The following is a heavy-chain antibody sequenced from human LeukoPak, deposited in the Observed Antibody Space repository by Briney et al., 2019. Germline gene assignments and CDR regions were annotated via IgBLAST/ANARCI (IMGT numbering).Heavy chain of an antibody. CDR3: AKERVVGTTHYFDY. CDR1: GFTFSSYA. CDR2: ISGSGGYT. J-gene: IGHJ4*02. V-gene: IGHV3-23*01. Sequence: GGSLRLSCAASGFTFSSYAMSWVRQTPGKGLEWVSYISGSGGYTYYSDSVKGRFTISRDTSKSTLYLQTNSLRAEDTAVYYCAKERVVGTTHYFDYWGQGTLVTVSS. D-gene: IGHD1-26*01.